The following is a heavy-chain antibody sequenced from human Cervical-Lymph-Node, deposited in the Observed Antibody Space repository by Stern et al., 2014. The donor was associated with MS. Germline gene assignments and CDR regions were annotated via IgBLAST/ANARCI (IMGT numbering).Heavy chain of an antibody. J-gene: IGHJ6*02. CDR3: VRGCLYYYYSGMDV. V-gene: IGHV1-69*01. CDR2: IIPLFDST. CDR1: GVTFSNYS. D-gene: IGHD5/OR15-5a*01. Sequence: QVQLVQSGTEVKKPGSSVKVSCKASGVTFSNYSITWVRQATGKGLEWMGGIIPLFDSTHYAQMFQGRVTITADESTITSYMELNSLRSEDTAVYYCVRGCLYYYYSGMDVWGQGTTVIVSS.